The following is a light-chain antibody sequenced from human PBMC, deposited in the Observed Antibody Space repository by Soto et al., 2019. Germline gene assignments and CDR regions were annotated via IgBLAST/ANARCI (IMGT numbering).Light chain of an antibody. CDR3: SSYAGSTRGV. CDR2: EVS. CDR1: SSDVGGYNY. V-gene: IGLV2-8*01. Sequence: QSALTQPPSASGSPGQSVTISCTGTSSDVGGYNYVSWYQQHPGKARKLMIYEVSKRPSGVPDRFSGSKSGNSASLTVSGLQAEDEADYYCSSYAGSTRGVFGTGTKVTVL. J-gene: IGLJ1*01.